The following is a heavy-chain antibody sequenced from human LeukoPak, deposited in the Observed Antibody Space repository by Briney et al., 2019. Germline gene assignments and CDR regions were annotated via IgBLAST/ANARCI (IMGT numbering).Heavy chain of an antibody. D-gene: IGHD3-16*01. Sequence: SETLSLTCTVSGGSISSSSYYWGWIRQPPGKGLEWIGSIYYSGSTYYNPSLKSRVTISVDTSKNQFSLKLSSVTAADTAVYYCARHTPTGGEGTLDYFDYWGQGTLVTVSS. CDR2: IYYSGST. CDR1: GGSISSSSYY. V-gene: IGHV4-39*01. J-gene: IGHJ4*02. CDR3: ARHTPTGGEGTLDYFDY.